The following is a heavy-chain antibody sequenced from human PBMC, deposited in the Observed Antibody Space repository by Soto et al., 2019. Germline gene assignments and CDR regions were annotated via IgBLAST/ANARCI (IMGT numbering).Heavy chain of an antibody. Sequence: QVQLVQSGAEVKKPGASVKVSCKACGYTFTSYGISWVRQATGQGLEWMGWISAYNGNTNYAQKLQVRVTMTTDTTSSPAYMELRSLSSDDTAVYYCARQAITTGYYYYYGMDVWGQGTTVTVSS. D-gene: IGHD1-1*01. J-gene: IGHJ6*02. CDR3: ARQAITTGYYYYYGMDV. CDR2: ISAYNGNT. CDR1: GYTFTSYG. V-gene: IGHV1-18*01.